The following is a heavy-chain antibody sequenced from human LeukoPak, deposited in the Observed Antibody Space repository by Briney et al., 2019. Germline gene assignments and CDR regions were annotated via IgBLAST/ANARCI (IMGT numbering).Heavy chain of an antibody. D-gene: IGHD3-22*01. CDR3: ARANRGYYDSSGYYYVGYYYYMDV. Sequence: ASVKVSCKASGYTFTSYGISWVRQAPGQGLEWMGWISAYNGNTNYAQKLQGRVTMTTDTSTSTAYMELRSLRSDDTAVYYYARANRGYYDSSGYYYVGYYYYMDVWGKGTTVTVSS. CDR2: ISAYNGNT. V-gene: IGHV1-18*01. CDR1: GYTFTSYG. J-gene: IGHJ6*03.